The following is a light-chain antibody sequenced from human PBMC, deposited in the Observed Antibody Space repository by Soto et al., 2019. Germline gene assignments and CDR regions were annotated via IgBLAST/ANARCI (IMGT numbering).Light chain of an antibody. Sequence: DIQMTQSPSSLSATVGDRVTITCRASQTIGKYWNWYQQQPGKVPKLLIYDASYLQSGVPSRFSGSESGTDFTLNISDLRPEDFATYYCQQSFSIPVTFGPGTKVDIK. CDR2: DAS. J-gene: IGKJ3*01. CDR3: QQSFSIPVT. V-gene: IGKV1-39*01. CDR1: QTIGKY.